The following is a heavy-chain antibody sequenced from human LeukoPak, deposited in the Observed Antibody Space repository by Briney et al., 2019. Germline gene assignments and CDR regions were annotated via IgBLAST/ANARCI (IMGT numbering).Heavy chain of an antibody. J-gene: IGHJ4*02. CDR3: AMHVEKLRNYFGSGTHARVF. D-gene: IGHD3-10*01. Sequence: GGSLRLSCAASGFTFSSYAISWVRQAPGKGLEWVSGISGSGGSTYYADSVKGRFTISRDNSKNTLYLQMKSLRAEDTAVYFCAMHVEKLRNYFGSGTHARVFWGRGTLVTVSS. CDR2: ISGSGGST. V-gene: IGHV3-23*01. CDR1: GFTFSSYA.